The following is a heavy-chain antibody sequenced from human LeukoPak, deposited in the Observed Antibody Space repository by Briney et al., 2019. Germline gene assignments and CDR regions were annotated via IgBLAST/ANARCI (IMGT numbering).Heavy chain of an antibody. CDR2: INHSGST. V-gene: IGHV4-34*01. CDR1: GGSFSGYY. CDR3: ARHNYRSYYCSGGSCYRGFDY. J-gene: IGHJ4*02. D-gene: IGHD2-15*01. Sequence: SETLSLTCAVYGGSFSGYYWSWIRQPPGKGLEWIGEINHSGSTNYNPSLKSRVTISVDTSKNQFSLKLSPVTAADTAVYCCARHNYRSYYCSGGSCYRGFDYWGQGTLVTVSS.